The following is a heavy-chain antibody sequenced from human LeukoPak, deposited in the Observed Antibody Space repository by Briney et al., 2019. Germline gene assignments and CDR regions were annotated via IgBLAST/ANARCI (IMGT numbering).Heavy chain of an antibody. D-gene: IGHD2-2*01. Sequence: GGSLRLSCAASGFTFSSYWMSWVRRAPGKGLEWVANIKQDGSGKYYVDSVKGRFTISRDNAKNSLYLQMNSLRAEDTAVYYCARVVGDVYFDYWGQGTLVTVSS. J-gene: IGHJ4*02. CDR3: ARVVGDVYFDY. CDR1: GFTFSSYW. CDR2: IKQDGSGK. V-gene: IGHV3-7*03.